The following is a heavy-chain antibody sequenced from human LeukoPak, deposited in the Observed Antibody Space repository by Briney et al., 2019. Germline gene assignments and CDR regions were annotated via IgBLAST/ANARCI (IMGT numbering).Heavy chain of an antibody. Sequence: GGSLRLSCAASRFIFSNYWMTWVRQAPGKGLQWVASIKQDGGEKHYVDSVKGRFTDSRDNAKNSLYLQMNGLSAEDTAVYYCARDGVGAALDYWGQGTLVTVSS. J-gene: IGHJ4*02. CDR1: RFIFSNYW. V-gene: IGHV3-7*01. CDR3: ARDGVGAALDY. CDR2: IKQDGGEK. D-gene: IGHD2-8*01.